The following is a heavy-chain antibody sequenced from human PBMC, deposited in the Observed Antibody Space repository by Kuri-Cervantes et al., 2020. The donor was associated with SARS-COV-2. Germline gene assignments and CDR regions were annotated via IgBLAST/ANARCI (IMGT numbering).Heavy chain of an antibody. J-gene: IGHJ6*02. CDR2: ISSSGSTI. V-gene: IGHV3-11*01. Sequence: LSLTCAASGFTFSDYYMSWIRQAPGKGLEWVSYISSSGSTIYYADSVKGRFTISRDNAKNSLYLQMNSLRAEDTAVYYCARDRIIAAAAKNYGMDVWGQGTTVTVSS. CDR1: GFTFSDYY. D-gene: IGHD6-13*01. CDR3: ARDRIIAAAAKNYGMDV.